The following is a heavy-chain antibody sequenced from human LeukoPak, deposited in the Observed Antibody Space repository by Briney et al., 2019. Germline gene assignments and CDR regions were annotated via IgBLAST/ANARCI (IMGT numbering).Heavy chain of an antibody. Sequence: PGGSLRLSCAASGITFGDYAMHWVRQAPGKGLEWLAYIPYDGVNKYYAESVKGRFVISRDNPKNTLSLQTNSLTDEDTAIYYCAKGGLQGTNYFDYWGQGTLVAVSS. CDR2: IPYDGVNK. CDR3: AKGGLQGTNYFDY. V-gene: IGHV3-30*02. CDR1: GITFGDYA. D-gene: IGHD3-10*01. J-gene: IGHJ4*02.